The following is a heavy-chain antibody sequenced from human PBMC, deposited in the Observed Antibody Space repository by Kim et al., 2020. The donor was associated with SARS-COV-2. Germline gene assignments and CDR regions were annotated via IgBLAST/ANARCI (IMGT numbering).Heavy chain of an antibody. Sequence: KGRFTIARDNSKNTLYLQMNSLRAEDTAVYYCAKGSPTVKTPYYYYGMDVWGQGTTVTVSS. V-gene: IGHV3-30*02. D-gene: IGHD4-17*01. CDR3: AKGSPTVKTPYYYYGMDV. J-gene: IGHJ6*02.